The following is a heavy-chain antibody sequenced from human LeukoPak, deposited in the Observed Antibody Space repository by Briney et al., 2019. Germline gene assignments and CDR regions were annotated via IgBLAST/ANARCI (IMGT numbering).Heavy chain of an antibody. Sequence: GASVKVSCKASGGTFSSYAISWVRQAPGQGLEWMGGIIPIFGTANYAQKFQGRVTITADKSTSTAYMELSSLRSEDTAVYYCARDGPRDGSGRGSVYMDVWGKGTTVTVSS. D-gene: IGHD3-10*01. CDR1: GGTFSSYA. V-gene: IGHV1-69*06. CDR2: IIPIFGTA. CDR3: ARDGPRDGSGRGSVYMDV. J-gene: IGHJ6*03.